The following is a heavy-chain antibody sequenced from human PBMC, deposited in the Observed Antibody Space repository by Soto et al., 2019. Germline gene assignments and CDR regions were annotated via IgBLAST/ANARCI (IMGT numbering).Heavy chain of an antibody. CDR3: TRGEDNYGRPLIDV. Sequence: RSRILSCPTAASTLGVFDRSWIRQAAGKGVQRVGVIGSKADVRTTQYAAYMKGRFTISGDDSTSIADHQMNSLKTEDTAVYYCTRGEDNYGRPLIDVWGQGTTVTVSS. D-gene: IGHD3-10*01. V-gene: IGHV3-49*03. CDR2: IGSKADVRTT. J-gene: IGHJ6*02. CDR1: ASTLGVFD.